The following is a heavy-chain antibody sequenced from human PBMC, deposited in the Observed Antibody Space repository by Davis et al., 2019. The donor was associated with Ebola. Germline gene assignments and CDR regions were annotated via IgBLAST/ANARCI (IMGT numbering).Heavy chain of an antibody. CDR1: GGSISSSSYY. D-gene: IGHD6-13*01. CDR2: IYYSGNT. Sequence: SETLSLTCTVSGGSISSSSYYWGWIRQPPGKGLEWIGSIYYSGNTYYKSSLKSRVTISVDTSKNQFSLRLSSVTAADTAVYYCASGQQLVLWGGMDVWGQGTTVTVSS. CDR3: ASGQQLVLWGGMDV. J-gene: IGHJ6*02. V-gene: IGHV4-39*01.